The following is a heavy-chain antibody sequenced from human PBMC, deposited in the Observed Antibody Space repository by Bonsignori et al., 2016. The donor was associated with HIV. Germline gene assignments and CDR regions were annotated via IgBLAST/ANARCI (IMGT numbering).Heavy chain of an antibody. D-gene: IGHD2-2*03. CDR3: ARVDRQNGPGGDYYMDV. CDR2: IYHDGTT. V-gene: IGHV4-59*01. CDR1: GGSIKSYY. J-gene: IGHJ6*03. Sequence: QVQLQESGPGLVKPSETLSLTCTVSGGSIKSYYWSWIRQPPGRGLEWIGYIYHDGTTNYNPSLKSRVTISVDTSKNQFSLKLRSVTTADTALYYCARVDRQNGPGGDYYMDVWGQGATVTVSS.